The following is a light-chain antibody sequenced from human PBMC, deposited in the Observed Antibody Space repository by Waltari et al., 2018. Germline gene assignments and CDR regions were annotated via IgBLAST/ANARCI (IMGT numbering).Light chain of an antibody. CDR3: QQRRGS. J-gene: IGKJ2*03. Sequence: EIVLTQSPATLSLSPGSTATLSCGASESVSIYLAWYQQKPGQAPRLLIYESSKRASGTPARFRGSGSGRDFTLTISNLEAEDSAVYYCQQRRGSFGPWTKLVI. CDR1: ESVSIY. CDR2: ESS. V-gene: IGKV3-11*02.